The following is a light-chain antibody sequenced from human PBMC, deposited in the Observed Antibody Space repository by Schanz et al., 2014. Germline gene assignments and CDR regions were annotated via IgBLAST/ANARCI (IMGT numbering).Light chain of an antibody. Sequence: EIVLTQSPGTLSLSPGERATLSCRASQSITSNSLAWYQQKPGQAPRLLIFASSSRARGIPDRFSGSGSGTDFTLTISRLEPEDFAVYYCQQYGSSPYTFGQGTKLEIK. CDR1: QSITSNS. CDR2: ASS. J-gene: IGKJ2*01. V-gene: IGKV3-20*01. CDR3: QQYGSSPYT.